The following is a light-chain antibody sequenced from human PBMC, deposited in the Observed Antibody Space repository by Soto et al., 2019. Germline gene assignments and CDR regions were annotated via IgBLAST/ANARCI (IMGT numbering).Light chain of an antibody. J-gene: IGKJ4*01. CDR1: QSVSFSY. CDR2: GAS. V-gene: IGKV3-20*01. Sequence: EIVLTQSPGTLSLSPGERATLSCRASQSVSFSYLAWYQQKPGQAPRLLIYGASSRATGIPDRISGSGSGTDFTLTISRLEPEDFAVYYCQQHGSTPHTFGGGTKVEIK. CDR3: QQHGSTPHT.